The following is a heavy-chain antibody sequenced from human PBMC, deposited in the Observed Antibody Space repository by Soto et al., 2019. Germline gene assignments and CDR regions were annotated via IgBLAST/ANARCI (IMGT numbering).Heavy chain of an antibody. CDR2: ISYSGSNQ. CDR1: GFTFSSYA. V-gene: IGHV3-30-3*01. D-gene: IGHD2-15*01. Sequence: QVQLVESGGGVVQPGRSLRLSCAASGFTFSSYAMHWVRQAPGKGLEWVTVISYSGSNQAYVDSVKGRFTISRDNSKNTLYLQMNSLGAEDTAVYYWVRGDREEIAVVVGARPGEYGRDVWGHGTTVTVS. CDR3: VRGDREEIAVVVGARPGEYGRDV. J-gene: IGHJ6*02.